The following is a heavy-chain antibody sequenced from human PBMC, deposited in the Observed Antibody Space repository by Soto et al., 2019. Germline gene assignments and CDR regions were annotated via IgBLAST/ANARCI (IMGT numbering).Heavy chain of an antibody. D-gene: IGHD6-19*01. V-gene: IGHV4-4*07. CDR3: ARDHLVAGNFDS. J-gene: IGHJ4*02. CDR2: IYTGGST. CDR1: VGSISGYY. Sequence: SETLSLTCTVSVGSISGYYWSWIRQPAGKGLEWIGRIYTGGSTNYNPSLKSRVTMSIDTSKNQFSLKLSSVTAADTAVYYCARDHLVAGNFDSWGQGTLVTVSS.